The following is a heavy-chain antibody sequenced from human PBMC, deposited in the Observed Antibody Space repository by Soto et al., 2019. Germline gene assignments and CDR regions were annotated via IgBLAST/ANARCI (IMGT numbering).Heavy chain of an antibody. D-gene: IGHD3-10*01. Sequence: GGSLRLSCAASGFIFSTYAMNWVRQSTGEGLEWVSAISSSGGSTFYAESVRGRFTISRDNSVNTLYLQMSSLRTEDTAVYYCARPRGFGVFDAVDIWGQGTRGT. CDR3: ARPRGFGVFDAVDI. CDR2: ISSSGGST. J-gene: IGHJ3*02. CDR1: GFIFSTYA. V-gene: IGHV3-23*01.